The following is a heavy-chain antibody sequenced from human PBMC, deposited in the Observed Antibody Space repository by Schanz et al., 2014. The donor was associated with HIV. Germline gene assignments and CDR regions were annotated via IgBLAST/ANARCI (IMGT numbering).Heavy chain of an antibody. J-gene: IGHJ4*02. D-gene: IGHD6-19*01. V-gene: IGHV3-30*18. CDR3: AKGLRQWLVLGGSDY. CDR2: ISNDGSNK. Sequence: VQLGESGGGVVQPGRSLRLSFAVSGFIFSNYGMHWVRQAPGKGLGWGAVISNDGSNKYYADSVKGRFTIARDNSKNTLYLQMNSLRAEDTAVYYCAKGLRQWLVLGGSDYWGQGTLVTVSS. CDR1: GFIFSNYG.